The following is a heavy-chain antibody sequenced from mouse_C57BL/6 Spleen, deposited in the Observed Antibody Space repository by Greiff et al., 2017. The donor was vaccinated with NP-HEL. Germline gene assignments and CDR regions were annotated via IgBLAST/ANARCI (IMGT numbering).Heavy chain of an antibody. CDR3: ARDYGSRTWFAY. CDR2: INPNNGGT. Sequence: EVKLQESGPELVKPGASVKMSCKASGYTFTDYNMHWVKQSHGKSLERIGYINPNNGGTSYNQKFKGKATLTVNKSSSTAYMELRSLTSEDSAVYYCARDYGSRTWFAYWGQGTLVTVSA. J-gene: IGHJ3*01. D-gene: IGHD1-1*01. CDR1: GYTFTDYN. V-gene: IGHV1-22*01.